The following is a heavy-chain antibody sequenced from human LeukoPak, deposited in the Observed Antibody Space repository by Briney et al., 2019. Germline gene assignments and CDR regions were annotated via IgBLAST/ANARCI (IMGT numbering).Heavy chain of an antibody. J-gene: IGHJ4*02. D-gene: IGHD3-10*01. V-gene: IGHV4-39*07. Sequence: SETLSLTCTVSGGSISSSSYYWSWIRQPPGKGLEWIGEINHSGSTNYNPSLKSRVTISVDTSKNQFSLKLSSVTAADTAVYYCARDLLWFGSRGYYFDYWGQGTLVTVSS. CDR2: INHSGST. CDR1: GGSISSSSYY. CDR3: ARDLLWFGSRGYYFDY.